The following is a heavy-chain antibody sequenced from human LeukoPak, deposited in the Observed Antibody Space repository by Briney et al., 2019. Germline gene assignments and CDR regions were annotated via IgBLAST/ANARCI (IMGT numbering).Heavy chain of an antibody. CDR1: GFTFNNYD. D-gene: IGHD6-19*01. CDR2: ISANGDDT. V-gene: IGHV3-23*01. Sequence: GGSLRLSCAASGFTFNNYDMNWVRQAPGKGLEWVSVISANGDDTKYTDSVRGRFTSSRDNSRNTLYLQMNSLRAEDTAVYYCARGPPSSGWYGYYFDYWGQGTLVTVSS. CDR3: ARGPPSSGWYGYYFDY. J-gene: IGHJ4*02.